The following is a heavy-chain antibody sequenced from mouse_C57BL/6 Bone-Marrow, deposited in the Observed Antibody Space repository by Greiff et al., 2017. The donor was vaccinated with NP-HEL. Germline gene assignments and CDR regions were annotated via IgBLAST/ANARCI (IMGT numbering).Heavy chain of an antibody. D-gene: IGHD2-1*01. CDR2: IYPRSGNT. Sequence: QVQLQQSGAELARPGASVKLSCKASGYTFTSYGISWVKQRTGQGLEWIGEIYPRSGNTYYNEKFKGKATLTADKSSSTAYMELRSLTSEDSAVYFCARGGIYYGNFDYWGQGTTLTVSS. V-gene: IGHV1-81*01. CDR3: ARGGIYYGNFDY. CDR1: GYTFTSYG. J-gene: IGHJ2*01.